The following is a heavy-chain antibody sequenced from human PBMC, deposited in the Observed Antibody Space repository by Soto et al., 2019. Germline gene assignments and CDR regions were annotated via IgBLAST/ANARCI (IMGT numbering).Heavy chain of an antibody. CDR2: IIPIFGTA. V-gene: IGHV1-69*12. J-gene: IGHJ6*02. Sequence: QVQLVQSGAEVKKPGSSVKVSCKASGGTFSSYAISWVRQAPGQGLEWMGGIIPIFGTANYAQKFQGRVTITADESTSXVYXEXTSLRSEDTAVYYCASNRYCSGGSCYSSYYYYGMDVWGQGTTVTVSS. CDR1: GGTFSSYA. CDR3: ASNRYCSGGSCYSSYYYYGMDV. D-gene: IGHD2-15*01.